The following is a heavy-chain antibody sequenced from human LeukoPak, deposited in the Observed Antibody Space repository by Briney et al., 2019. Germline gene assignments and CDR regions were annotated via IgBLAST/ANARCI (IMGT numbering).Heavy chain of an antibody. D-gene: IGHD6-13*01. V-gene: IGHV1-2*02. CDR2: INPNNGGT. Sequence: ASVKVSCKASGYTFTGYYMHWVRQAPGQGLEWMGWINPNNGGTSYAQKFQGRVTMTRDTSITTAYMELPSLTSDDTAVYYCARGYSSPVPNFDYWGQGTLVTVSS. J-gene: IGHJ4*02. CDR1: GYTFTGYY. CDR3: ARGYSSPVPNFDY.